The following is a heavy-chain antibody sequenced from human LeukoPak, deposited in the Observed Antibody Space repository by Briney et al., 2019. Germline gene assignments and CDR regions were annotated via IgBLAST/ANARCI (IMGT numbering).Heavy chain of an antibody. J-gene: IGHJ6*03. CDR1: GYTFSGYY. D-gene: IGHD3-22*01. V-gene: IGHV1-2*02. CDR3: ARGSSGIPPGYMDV. CDR2: INPNSGGT. Sequence: ASVKVSCKASGYTFSGYYMHWVRQAPGQGLEWMGWINPNSGGTNYAQKFQGRVTMTRDTSISTAYMELSRLRSDDTAVYYCARGSSGIPPGYMDVWGKGTTVTVSS.